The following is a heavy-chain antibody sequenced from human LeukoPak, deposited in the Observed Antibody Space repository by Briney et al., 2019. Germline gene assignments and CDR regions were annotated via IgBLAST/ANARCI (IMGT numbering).Heavy chain of an antibody. CDR2: INSDGTST. CDR3: ARTLGVPSAFDP. D-gene: IGHD2-2*01. J-gene: IGHJ5*02. V-gene: IGHV3-74*01. Sequence: GGSLRLSCAASGFTFRSFWMHWVRQAPGKGLLWVSRINSDGTSTTYADSVKGRFTISRDNAKNTVYLQMNSLRAEDTAVYYCARTLGVPSAFDPWGQGTLVTVSS. CDR1: GFTFRSFW.